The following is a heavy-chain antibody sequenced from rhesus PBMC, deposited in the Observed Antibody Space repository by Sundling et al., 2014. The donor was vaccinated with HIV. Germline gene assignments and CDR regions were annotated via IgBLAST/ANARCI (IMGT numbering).Heavy chain of an antibody. D-gene: IGHD3-9*01. CDR3: AARGSN. CDR1: GYSISSGYF. Sequence: QVQLQESGPGLVKPSETLSLTCAVSGYSISSGYFWGWIRQPPGKGLEYIGYISGNSGSTYYNPSLKSRVTISKDTYKNQFSLKLSSVTAADTAVYYCAARGSNWGQGVLVTVSS. CDR2: ISGNSGST. V-gene: IGHV4-99*01. J-gene: IGHJ4*01.